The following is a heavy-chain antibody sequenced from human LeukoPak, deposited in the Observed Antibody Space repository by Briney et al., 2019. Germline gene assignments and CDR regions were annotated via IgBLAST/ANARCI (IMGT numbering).Heavy chain of an antibody. D-gene: IGHD3-10*01. Sequence: SGTLSLTCAVYGGSFSGYYWSWIRQPPGKGLEWIGEINHSGSTNYNPSLKSRVTISVDTSKNQFSLKLSSVTAADTAVYYCARRMVRDIDYWGQGTLVTVSS. J-gene: IGHJ4*02. V-gene: IGHV4-34*01. CDR2: INHSGST. CDR1: GGSFSGYY. CDR3: ARRMVRDIDY.